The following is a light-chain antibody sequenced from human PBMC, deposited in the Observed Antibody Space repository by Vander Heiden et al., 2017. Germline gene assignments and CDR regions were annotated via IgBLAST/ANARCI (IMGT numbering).Light chain of an antibody. Sequence: EIVLTQSPATLSLSPGERATLSCRASQSVNIFLAWYQQKPGQAPRLLIYDASKIVTGIPARFSGSGSGTDFTLTISSLEPEDFAIYYCQQRGNWPPFTFGPGTKVDVK. CDR1: QSVNIF. CDR2: DAS. V-gene: IGKV3-11*01. J-gene: IGKJ3*01. CDR3: QQRGNWPPFT.